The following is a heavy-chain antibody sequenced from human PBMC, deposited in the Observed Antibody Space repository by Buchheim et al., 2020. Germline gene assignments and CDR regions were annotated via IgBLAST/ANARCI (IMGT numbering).Heavy chain of an antibody. CDR1: GFTFSSYW. CDR3: ARDMVVPAAISGILYYYYGMDV. D-gene: IGHD2-2*01. V-gene: IGHV3-7*03. CDR2: IKQDGSEK. Sequence: EVQLVESGGGLVQPGGSLRLSCAASGFTFSSYWMSWVRQAPGKGLEWVANIKQDGSEKYYVDSVKGRFTISRDNAKNSLYLQMKSLRAEDTAVYYCARDMVVPAAISGILYYYYGMDVWGQGTT. J-gene: IGHJ6*02.